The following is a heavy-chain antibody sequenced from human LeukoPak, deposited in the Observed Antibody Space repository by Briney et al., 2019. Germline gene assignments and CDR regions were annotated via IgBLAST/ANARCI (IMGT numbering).Heavy chain of an antibody. D-gene: IGHD6-13*01. CDR2: ISGSGGST. CDR3: AKDLDSSSWPHYYYYYGMDV. Sequence: PGGSLRLSCAASGFTFSDAMSGVRQAPGKGLEWVSAISGSGGSTYYADSVKGRFTISRDNSKNTLYLQMNSLRAEDTAVYYCAKDLDSSSWPHYYYYYGMDVWGQGTTVTVSS. CDR1: GFTFSDA. J-gene: IGHJ6*02. V-gene: IGHV3-23*01.